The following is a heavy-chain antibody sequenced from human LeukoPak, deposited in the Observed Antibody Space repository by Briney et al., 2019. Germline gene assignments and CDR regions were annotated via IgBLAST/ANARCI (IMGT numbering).Heavy chain of an antibody. CDR2: INHSGGT. CDR3: ARGHPLLDY. V-gene: IGHV4-34*01. D-gene: IGHD2-21*02. CDR1: GGSFSGYY. J-gene: IGHJ4*02. Sequence: PSETLSLTCAVYGGSFSGYYWTWIRQPPGKGLEWIGEINHSGGTNYNPSLKSRVTISVDTSKNQFSLKLSSVTAADTAVYYCARGHPLLDYWGREPWSPSPQ.